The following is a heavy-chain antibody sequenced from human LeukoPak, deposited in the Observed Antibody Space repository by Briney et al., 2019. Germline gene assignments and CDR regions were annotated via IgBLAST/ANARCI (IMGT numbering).Heavy chain of an antibody. J-gene: IGHJ4*02. D-gene: IGHD1-26*01. CDR2: IYNSEST. V-gene: IGHV4-59*08. CDR3: ARQGSGNYLSPVNY. CDR1: GGSINSYY. Sequence: SETLSLSCTVSGGSINSYYWTWIRQPPGKGLEWIGYIYNSESTNYNPSLKGRVTISVDTSKNQFSLKLSSVTAADTAVYYCARQGSGNYLSPVNYWGQGTLVTVSS.